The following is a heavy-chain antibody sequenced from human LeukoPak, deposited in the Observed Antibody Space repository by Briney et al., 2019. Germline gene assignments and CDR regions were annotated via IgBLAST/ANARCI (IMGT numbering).Heavy chain of an antibody. CDR3: AKDLDSSGWSYYFDY. CDR2: IRYDGSNK. CDR1: GFTFSSYG. V-gene: IGHV3-30*02. J-gene: IGHJ4*02. Sequence: PGGSLRLSCAASGFTFSSYGMHWVRQAPGKGLEWVAFIRYDGSNKYYADSVKGRFTISRDNSKNTLYLRMNSLRAEDTAVYYCAKDLDSSGWSYYFDYWGQGTLVTVSS. D-gene: IGHD6-19*01.